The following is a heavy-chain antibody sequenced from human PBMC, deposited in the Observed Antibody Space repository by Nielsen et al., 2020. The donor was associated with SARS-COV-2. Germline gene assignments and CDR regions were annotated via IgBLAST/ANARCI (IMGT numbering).Heavy chain of an antibody. CDR3: AREFALRDTAYFDY. Sequence: GGSLRLSCAASGFSVSSHDMNWVRQAPGKGLQWVSLIYSDGSTKYADSVKGRFTISRDKSRNTVYLQMNSLRPEDTAVYYCAREFALRDTAYFDYWGQGTLVTVSS. D-gene: IGHD5-18*01. CDR2: IYSDGST. J-gene: IGHJ4*02. V-gene: IGHV3-53*01. CDR1: GFSVSSHD.